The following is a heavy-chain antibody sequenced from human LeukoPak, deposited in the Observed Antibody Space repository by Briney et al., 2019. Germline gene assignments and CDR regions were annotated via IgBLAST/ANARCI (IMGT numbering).Heavy chain of an antibody. J-gene: IGHJ5*02. D-gene: IGHD4-17*01. CDR3: ARDEVFVTTPFDP. Sequence: PSETLSLTCTVSGGSISSSSYYWGWIRQPPGKGLEWIGSIYYSGSTYYNPSLKSRVTISVDTSKNQFSLKLSSVTAADTAVYYCARDEVFVTTPFDPWGQGTLVTVSS. CDR1: GGSISSSSYY. V-gene: IGHV4-39*07. CDR2: IYYSGST.